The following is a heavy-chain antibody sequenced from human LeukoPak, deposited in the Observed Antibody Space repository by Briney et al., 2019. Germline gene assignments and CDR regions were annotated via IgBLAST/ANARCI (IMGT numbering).Heavy chain of an antibody. CDR3: AKSAGITMIVRDTFDI. D-gene: IGHD3-22*01. CDR2: IRSKAYGGTT. Sequence: YPGRSLRLSCTASGFTFGDYAMSWFRQAPGKGLEWVGFIRSKAYGGTTEYAASVKGRFTISRDDSKSIAYLQMNSLKTEDTAVYYCAKSAGITMIVRDTFDIWGQGTMVTVSS. V-gene: IGHV3-49*03. CDR1: GFTFGDYA. J-gene: IGHJ3*02.